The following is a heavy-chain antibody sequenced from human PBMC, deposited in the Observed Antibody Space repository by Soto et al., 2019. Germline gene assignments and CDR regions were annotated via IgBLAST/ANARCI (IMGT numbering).Heavy chain of an antibody. CDR3: ARDRYFRSWYRERYFYYGMDV. D-gene: IGHD6-13*01. CDR2: TYYRSKWYN. V-gene: IGHV6-1*01. Sequence: SQSLSLTCAISGDSSSYNTAACEWIRQSPSRDLEWLGRTYYRSKWYNDYAVSVKSRITINPDTSKNQFSLQLNSVTPEDTAVYYCARDRYFRSWYRERYFYYGMDVCGEGITVTVSS. J-gene: IGHJ6*01. CDR1: GDSSSYNTAA.